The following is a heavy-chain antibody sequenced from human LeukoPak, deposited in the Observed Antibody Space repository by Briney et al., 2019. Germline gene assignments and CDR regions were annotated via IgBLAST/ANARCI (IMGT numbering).Heavy chain of an antibody. D-gene: IGHD3-10*01. V-gene: IGHV3-7*01. CDR3: ARDGGGPLD. Sequence: GGSLRLSCAASGFTFRNSWMSWVRQAPGKGLEWVAKIKQEGTEKNYVDSVKGRFTISRDNARNSLYLQMNSLRAEDTAVYYCARDGGGPLDWGQGTLVTVSS. J-gene: IGHJ4*02. CDR1: GFTFRNSW. CDR2: IKQEGTEK.